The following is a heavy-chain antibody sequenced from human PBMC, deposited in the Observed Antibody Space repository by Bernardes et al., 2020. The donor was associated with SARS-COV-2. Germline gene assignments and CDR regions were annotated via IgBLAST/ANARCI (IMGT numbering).Heavy chain of an antibody. D-gene: IGHD3-3*01. Sequence: GGSLRLSCSASGFTFSSYAMHWVRQAPGKGLEYVSAISSNGGSTYYADSVKGRFTISRDNSKNTLYLQMSSLRAEDTAVYYCVKDRERGLRFLEWLSMRPFDYWGQGTLVTVSS. CDR2: ISSNGGST. V-gene: IGHV3-64D*09. CDR1: GFTFSSYA. J-gene: IGHJ4*02. CDR3: VKDRERGLRFLEWLSMRPFDY.